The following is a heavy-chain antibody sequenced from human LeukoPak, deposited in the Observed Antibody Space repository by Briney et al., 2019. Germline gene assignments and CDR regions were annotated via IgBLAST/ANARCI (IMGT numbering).Heavy chain of an antibody. CDR3: AKNDLQSYYDSSGYFDY. Sequence: GGSLRLSCAASGFTFSSYALTWVRQAPGKGLEWVSAISGSGGSTYYADSVKGRFTISRDNSKNTLYLQMSSLRAKDTAVYYCAKNDLQSYYDSSGYFDYWGQGTLVTVSS. D-gene: IGHD3-22*01. J-gene: IGHJ4*02. V-gene: IGHV3-23*01. CDR1: GFTFSSYA. CDR2: ISGSGGST.